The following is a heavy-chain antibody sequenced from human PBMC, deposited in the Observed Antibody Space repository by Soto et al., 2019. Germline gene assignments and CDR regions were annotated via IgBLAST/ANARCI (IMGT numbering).Heavy chain of an antibody. CDR3: AKAYYYGSGSYYFDAFDI. CDR1: GFTFSRYA. Sequence: EVQLLESGEGLVQPGGSLRLSCAASGFTFSRYAMSWVRQAPGKGLEWVSAISGSGSSTYYADSVKGRFTISRDNSKNTLYLQMNSLRAEDTAVYYCAKAYYYGSGSYYFDAFDIWGQGTMVTVSS. J-gene: IGHJ3*02. D-gene: IGHD3-10*01. CDR2: ISGSGSST. V-gene: IGHV3-23*01.